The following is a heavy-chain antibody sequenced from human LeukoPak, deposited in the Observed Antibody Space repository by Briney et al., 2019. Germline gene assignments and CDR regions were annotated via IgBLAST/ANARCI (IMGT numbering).Heavy chain of an antibody. Sequence: GGSLRLSCATSGFTFSRYAMNWVRQAPGKGLEWVSAISDSGNSAYYADSVKGRFTVSRVKSNNTLFLQMTRLTADDTAVYYCAKDASPLPNVFDVWGQGTKVIVSS. CDR1: GFTFSRYA. CDR2: ISDSGNSA. V-gene: IGHV3-23*01. J-gene: IGHJ3*01. CDR3: AKDASPLPNVFDV. D-gene: IGHD2-15*01.